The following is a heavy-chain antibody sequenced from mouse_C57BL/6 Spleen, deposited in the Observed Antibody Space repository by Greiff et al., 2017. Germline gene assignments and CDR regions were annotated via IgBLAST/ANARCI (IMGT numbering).Heavy chain of an antibody. CDR1: GFTFSSYA. V-gene: IGHV5-4*01. CDR3: ARDEVAMDY. CDR2: ISDGGSYT. J-gene: IGHJ4*01. Sequence: EVKLMESGGGLVKPGGSLKLSCAASGFTFSSYAMSWVRQTPEKRLEWVATISDGGSYTYYPDNVKGRFTISRDNAKNNLYLQMSHLKAEDTAMYYCARDEVAMDYWGQGTSVTVSS.